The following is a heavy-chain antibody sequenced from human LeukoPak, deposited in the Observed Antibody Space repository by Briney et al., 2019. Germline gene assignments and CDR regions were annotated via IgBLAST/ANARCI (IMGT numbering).Heavy chain of an antibody. D-gene: IGHD3-10*01. V-gene: IGHV4-59*01. CDR3: AREFGSGSYGDH. J-gene: IGHJ4*02. CDR1: GGSISSYY. CDR2: IYYSGST. Sequence: PSETLSLTCTVSGGSISSYYWSWIRQPPGKGLEWIGYIYYSGSTNYNPSLKSRVTISVDTSKNQFSLKLSSVTAADTAVYYCAREFGSGSYGDHWGQGTLVTVSS.